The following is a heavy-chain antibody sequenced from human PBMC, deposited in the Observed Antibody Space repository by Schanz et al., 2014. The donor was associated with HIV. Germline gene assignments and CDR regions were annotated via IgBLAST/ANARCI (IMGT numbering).Heavy chain of an antibody. V-gene: IGHV3-21*04. CDR2: ISSGSSYI. D-gene: IGHD2-15*01. J-gene: IGHJ6*02. CDR3: ARRSTPGGYYGMDV. CDR1: GFTFSSYS. Sequence: EVQLVESGGGLVKPGGSLRLSCAASGFTFSSYSMNWVRQAPGKGLQWVSSISSGSSYIYYADSVKGRFTISRDNAKNSLYLQMNSLRAEDTALYYCARRSTPGGYYGMDVWGQGTTVTVSS.